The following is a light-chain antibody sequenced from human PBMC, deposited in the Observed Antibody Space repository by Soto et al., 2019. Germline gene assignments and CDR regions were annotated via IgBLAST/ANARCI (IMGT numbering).Light chain of an antibody. CDR3: QQSYSTLIT. V-gene: IGKV1-39*01. J-gene: IGKJ5*01. CDR2: AAF. Sequence: DIRMTQSPSSLSASVGDRVTITCRASQSISSYLNWYQQKPGKAPNLLIHAAFNLQSGVPSRFSGSGSGTDFTLTISSLQPEDFATYYCQQSYSTLITFGQGTRLEIK. CDR1: QSISSY.